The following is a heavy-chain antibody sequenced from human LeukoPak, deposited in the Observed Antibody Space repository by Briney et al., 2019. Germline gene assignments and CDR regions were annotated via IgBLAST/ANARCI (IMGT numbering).Heavy chain of an antibody. CDR2: ISGSGGST. V-gene: IGHV3-23*01. Sequence: AGGSLRLSCAASGFTFSSYAMSWVRQAPGKGLEWVSAISGSGGSTYYADSVKGRFSISRDNSKNTLYLQMNSLRAEDTAVYYCAKDGSGSNNWFDPWGQGTLVTVSS. D-gene: IGHD3-10*01. CDR1: GFTFSSYA. CDR3: AKDGSGSNNWFDP. J-gene: IGHJ5*02.